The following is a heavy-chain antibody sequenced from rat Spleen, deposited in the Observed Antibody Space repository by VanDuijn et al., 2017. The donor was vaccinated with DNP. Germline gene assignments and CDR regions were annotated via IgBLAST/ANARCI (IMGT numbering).Heavy chain of an antibody. Sequence: EVQLVESGGGLVQPGRSLKLSCAASGFTFNGYWMFWIRQVPGKGLEWVASITSSGGSTYYPDSVKGRFTISRDNATNTLYLQMNSLRSEDTASYYCVRDSRDYGSYADYFDYWGQGVMVTVSS. CDR1: GFTFNGYW. D-gene: IGHD1-8*01. CDR2: ITSSGGST. J-gene: IGHJ2*01. CDR3: VRDSRDYGSYADYFDY. V-gene: IGHV5-31*01.